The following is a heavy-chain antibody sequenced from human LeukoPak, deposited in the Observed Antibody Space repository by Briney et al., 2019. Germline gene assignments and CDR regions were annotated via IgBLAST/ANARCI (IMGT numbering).Heavy chain of an antibody. Sequence: SLRLSCAASGFTFDDYAMHWVRQAPGKGLEWVSGISWNSGSIGYADSVKGRFTISRDNAKNSLYLQMNSLRAEDTALYYCAKDIERYFDWCRGFDYWGQGTLVTVSS. D-gene: IGHD3-9*01. J-gene: IGHJ4*02. V-gene: IGHV3-9*01. CDR3: AKDIERYFDWCRGFDY. CDR2: ISWNSGSI. CDR1: GFTFDDYA.